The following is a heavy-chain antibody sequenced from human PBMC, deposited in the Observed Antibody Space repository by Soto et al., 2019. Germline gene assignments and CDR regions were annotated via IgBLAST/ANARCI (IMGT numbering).Heavy chain of an antibody. J-gene: IGHJ5*02. Sequence: SETLSLTCTVSGGSISTSVYYWGWIRQPPGRGLEWMANIYYSGSAYYNPSLKSRVNTSVDTSKNKFSLKLRSVTAADTAVYFCARQSCSSTSCYSWVSWFDPWGQGTLVTVSS. CDR3: ARQSCSSTSCYSWVSWFDP. CDR2: IYYSGSA. V-gene: IGHV4-39*01. D-gene: IGHD2-2*01. CDR1: GGSISTSVYY.